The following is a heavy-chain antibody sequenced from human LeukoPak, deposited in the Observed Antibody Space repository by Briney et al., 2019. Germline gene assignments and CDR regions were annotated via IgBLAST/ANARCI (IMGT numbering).Heavy chain of an antibody. CDR2: MNPNSGNT. CDR1: GYTFTSYD. D-gene: IGHD5-18*01. Sequence: ASVKVSCKASGYTFTSYDINWVRQATGQGLEWMGWMNPNSGNTGYAQKFQGRVTMTRNTSISTAYMELRRLRSGDTAMYFCARVSDTSMVTPGFDSRGQGTLVTVSS. J-gene: IGHJ4*02. V-gene: IGHV1-8*01. CDR3: ARVSDTSMVTPGFDS.